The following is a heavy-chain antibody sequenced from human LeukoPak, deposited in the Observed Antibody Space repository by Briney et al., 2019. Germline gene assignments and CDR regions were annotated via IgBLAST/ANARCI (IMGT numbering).Heavy chain of an antibody. V-gene: IGHV4-59*01. CDR3: ARARRNQLGAFDI. Sequence: PSETLSLTCTVSGGSISSYYWNWIRQPPGKGLEWIGYIYYSGSTNYNPSLKSRVTISVDTSKNQFSLKLSSVTAADTAVYYCARARRNQLGAFDIWGQGTMVTVSS. CDR2: IYYSGST. J-gene: IGHJ3*02. D-gene: IGHD1-14*01. CDR1: GGSISSYY.